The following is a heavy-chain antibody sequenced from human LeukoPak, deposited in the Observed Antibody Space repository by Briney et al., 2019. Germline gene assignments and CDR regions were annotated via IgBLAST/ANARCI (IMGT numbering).Heavy chain of an antibody. CDR2: IYTSGST. V-gene: IGHV4-61*02. CDR1: GGSISSGSYY. CDR3: AREGTGRFLEWLNYYYYMDV. D-gene: IGHD3-3*01. Sequence: SETLSLACTVSGGSISSGSYYWSWIRQPAGKGLEWIGRIYTSGSTNYNPSLKSRVTISVDTSKNQFSLKLSSVTAADTAVYYCAREGTGRFLEWLNYYYYMDVWGKGTTVTVSS. J-gene: IGHJ6*03.